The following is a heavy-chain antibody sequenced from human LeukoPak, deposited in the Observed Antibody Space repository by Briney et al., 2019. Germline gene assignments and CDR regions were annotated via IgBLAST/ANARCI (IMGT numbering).Heavy chain of an antibody. J-gene: IGHJ3*02. CDR3: ARVWGYGDYFRAFDI. CDR1: GYTFTSYG. D-gene: IGHD4-17*01. Sequence: ASVKVSCKASGYTFTSYGISWVRQAPGQGLEWMGWISAYNGNTNYAQRLQGRVTMTTDTSTSTAYMELRSLRSDDTAVYYCARVWGYGDYFRAFDIWGQGTMVTVSS. CDR2: ISAYNGNT. V-gene: IGHV1-18*01.